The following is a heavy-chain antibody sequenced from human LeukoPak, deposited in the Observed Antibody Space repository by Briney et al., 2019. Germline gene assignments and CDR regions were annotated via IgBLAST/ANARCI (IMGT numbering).Heavy chain of an antibody. CDR3: ARHSSGYPFDY. CDR1: GGSISSSSYY. D-gene: IGHD3-22*01. J-gene: IGHJ4*02. CDR2: INHSGST. V-gene: IGHV4-39*01. Sequence: SETLSLTCTVSGGSISSSSYYWSWIRQPPGKGLEWIGEINHSGSTNYNPSLKSRVTISVDTSKNQFSLKLSSVTAADTAVYYCARHSSGYPFDYWGQGTLVTVSS.